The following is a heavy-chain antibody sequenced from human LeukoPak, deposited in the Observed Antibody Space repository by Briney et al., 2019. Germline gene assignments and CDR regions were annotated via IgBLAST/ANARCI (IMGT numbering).Heavy chain of an antibody. CDR3: ASSRGYSYGESFDY. CDR1: GGSISSYY. CDR2: IYTSGST. D-gene: IGHD5-18*01. Sequence: SETLSLTCTVSGGSISSYYWSWIRQPAGKGPEWIGRIYTSGSTNYNPSLKSRVTMSVDTSKNQFSLKLSSVTAADTAVYYCASSRGYSYGESFDYWGQGTLVTVSS. V-gene: IGHV4-4*07. J-gene: IGHJ4*02.